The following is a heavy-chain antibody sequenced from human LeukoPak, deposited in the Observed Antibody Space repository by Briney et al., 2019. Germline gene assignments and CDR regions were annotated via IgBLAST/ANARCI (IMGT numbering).Heavy chain of an antibody. J-gene: IGHJ4*02. D-gene: IGHD3-22*01. CDR1: GFTFSSYW. Sequence: PGGSLRLSCAASGFTFSSYWMHWVRQAPGKGLVWVSRINSDGSSTSYADSVKGRFTISRDNAKNTLYLQMNSLRAEDTAVYYCARGEEEDYYDSSGYWPFDYWGQGTLVTVSS. V-gene: IGHV3-74*01. CDR3: ARGEEEDYYDSSGYWPFDY. CDR2: INSDGSST.